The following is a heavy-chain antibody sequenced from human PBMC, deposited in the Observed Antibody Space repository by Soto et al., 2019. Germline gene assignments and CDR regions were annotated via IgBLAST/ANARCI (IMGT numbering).Heavy chain of an antibody. CDR3: ASPIVLVPAAMGEGLAFDI. Sequence: ASVKVSCKVSGYTLTELSMHWVRQAPGKGLEWMGGFDPEDGETIYAQKFQGRVTMTEDTSTDTAYMELSSLRSEDTAVYYCASPIVLVPAAMGEGLAFDIWGQGKMVTVS. D-gene: IGHD2-2*01. V-gene: IGHV1-24*01. J-gene: IGHJ3*02. CDR1: GYTLTELS. CDR2: FDPEDGET.